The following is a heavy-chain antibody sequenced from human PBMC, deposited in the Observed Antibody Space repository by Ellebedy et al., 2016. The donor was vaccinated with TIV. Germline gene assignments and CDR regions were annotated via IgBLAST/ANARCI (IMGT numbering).Heavy chain of an antibody. CDR1: GFTFRDFA. D-gene: IGHD4-17*01. V-gene: IGHV3-23*01. CDR2: ISPSGDIT. J-gene: IGHJ2*01. Sequence: GESLKISCAASGFTFRDFAMNWVRQAPGKGLEWVSAISPSGDITYFADSVKGRFTISRDNSQDTVHLQMHSLRAEDTAVYYCARAIYGASYLWGRGTLVTVSS. CDR3: ARAIYGASYL.